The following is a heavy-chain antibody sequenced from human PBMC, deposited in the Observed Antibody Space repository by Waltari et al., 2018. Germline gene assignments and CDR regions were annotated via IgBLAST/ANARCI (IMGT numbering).Heavy chain of an antibody. V-gene: IGHV3-30*04. CDR1: GFTFSRFS. Sequence: QAPLVESGGGEVQPGRSLRLSCATSGFTFSRFSMHWVRQAPGKGLQWVAGVSNDGIGRYADSVKGRFTISRDNAKSTVSLEMNSLRPDDTALYYCARDRAFAVSLQDWGQGTPVTVSS. D-gene: IGHD4-17*01. CDR3: ARDRAFAVSLQD. CDR2: VSNDGIGR. J-gene: IGHJ4*02.